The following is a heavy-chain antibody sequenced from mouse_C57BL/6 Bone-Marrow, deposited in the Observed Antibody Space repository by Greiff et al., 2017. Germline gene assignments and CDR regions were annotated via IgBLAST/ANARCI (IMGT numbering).Heavy chain of an antibody. D-gene: IGHD2-1*01. J-gene: IGHJ1*03. CDR1: GFSLTSYG. V-gene: IGHV2-2*01. CDR3: ARDGNFLWYFDV. CDR2: IWSGGST. Sequence: QVQLQQSGPGLVQPSQSLSITCTVSGFSLTSYGVHWVRQSPGKGLEWLGVIWSGGSTDYNAAFISRLSTSKDNSKSQVFFKMNSLQADDTTIYYCARDGNFLWYFDVWGTGTTVTVSS.